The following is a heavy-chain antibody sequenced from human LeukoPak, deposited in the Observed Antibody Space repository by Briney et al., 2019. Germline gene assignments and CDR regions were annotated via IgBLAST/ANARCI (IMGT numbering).Heavy chain of an antibody. Sequence: GRSLRLSCAAPGFTFSSYGMHWVRQAPGKGLEWVAVISYDGSNKYYADSVKGRFTISRDNSKNTLYLQMNSLRAEDTAVYYCAKGLWFGELEDYGMDVWGQGTTVTVSS. D-gene: IGHD3-10*01. CDR2: ISYDGSNK. V-gene: IGHV3-30*18. CDR1: GFTFSSYG. J-gene: IGHJ6*02. CDR3: AKGLWFGELEDYGMDV.